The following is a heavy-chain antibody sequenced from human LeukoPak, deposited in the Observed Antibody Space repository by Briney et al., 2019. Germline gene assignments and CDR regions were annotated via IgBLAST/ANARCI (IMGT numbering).Heavy chain of an antibody. Sequence: VQRGGSLTLSCAASGFSFSTYSLSWVRQAPGKGLEWISYISHINNDAHYGESVKGRFTISRDNAKNSLYLEMHTLRAEDTAMYYCVADGTGVLPGDAFDIWSQGTMVTVSA. CDR3: VADGTGVLPGDAFDI. V-gene: IGHV3-48*04. D-gene: IGHD1-1*01. J-gene: IGHJ3*02. CDR1: GFSFSTYS. CDR2: ISHINNDA.